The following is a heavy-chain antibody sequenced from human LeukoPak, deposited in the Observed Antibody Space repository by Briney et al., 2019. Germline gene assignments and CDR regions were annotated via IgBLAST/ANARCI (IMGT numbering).Heavy chain of an antibody. V-gene: IGHV4-4*07. Sequence: PSETLSLTCTVSGGSISSYDWSWIRQPAGRGLEWIGLIYTSGSTNYNPSLKSRVTMSVDTSKNHFSLKLSSVTAPDTDVYYCESSGYTHYDAFDIWGQGTMVTVSS. J-gene: IGHJ3*02. CDR3: ESSGYTHYDAFDI. CDR2: IYTSGST. CDR1: GGSISSYD. D-gene: IGHD3-22*01.